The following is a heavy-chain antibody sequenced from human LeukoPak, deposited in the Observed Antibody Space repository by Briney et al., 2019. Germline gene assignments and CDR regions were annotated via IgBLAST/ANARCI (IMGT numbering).Heavy chain of an antibody. Sequence: SETLSLTCTVSGGSISSYYWSWIRQPPGKGLEWIGYIYYSGSTNYNPSLKSRVTISVDTSKNQFSLKLSSVTAADTAVYYCARDGYLRSTVTHVREWYFDLWGRGTLVTVSS. D-gene: IGHD4-17*01. CDR3: ARDGYLRSTVTHVREWYFDL. V-gene: IGHV4-59*01. J-gene: IGHJ2*01. CDR2: IYYSGST. CDR1: GGSISSYY.